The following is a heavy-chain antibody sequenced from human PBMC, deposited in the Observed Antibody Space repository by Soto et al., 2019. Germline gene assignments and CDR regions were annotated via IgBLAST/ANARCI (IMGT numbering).Heavy chain of an antibody. J-gene: IGHJ4*02. CDR3: ASGASRWYPYFFDS. CDR2: IIPYYNTL. CDR1: GYTFTSYD. Sequence: SVKVSCKASGYTFTSYDINWVRQATGQGLEWMGGIIPYYNTLNYAQKFQDRVTITADDSTNTVYMELSSLRSDDTAVYFCASGASRWYPYFFDSWAQGTLVTVSS. D-gene: IGHD6-13*01. V-gene: IGHV1-69*13.